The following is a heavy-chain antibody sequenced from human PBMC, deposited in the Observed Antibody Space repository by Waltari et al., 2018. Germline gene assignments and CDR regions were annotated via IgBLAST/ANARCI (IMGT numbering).Heavy chain of an antibody. Sequence: QVQLQESGPGLVKPSETLSLTCTISDDSFNDYYWCWIRQPPGKGLEWLGYIHYSGSTDSSPSFKSRVTMSIDTSKNQFSLNLSSVSAADTAVYYCARDAATGYFDSWGQGTTVVVSS. CDR1: DDSFNDYY. D-gene: IGHD1-1*01. V-gene: IGHV4-59*01. J-gene: IGHJ4*03. CDR3: ARDAATGYFDS. CDR2: IHYSGST.